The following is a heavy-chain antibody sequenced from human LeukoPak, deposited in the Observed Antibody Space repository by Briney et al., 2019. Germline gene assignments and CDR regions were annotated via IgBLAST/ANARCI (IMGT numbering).Heavy chain of an antibody. CDR1: GFTFSSYW. CDR3: ARILWGSSASNWFDH. CDR2: IKEDGSEK. D-gene: IGHD6-25*01. J-gene: IGHJ5*02. Sequence: PGGSLRLSCAASGFTFSSYWMTWVRQAPGKGLEWVASIKEDGSEKYFVDSVKGRFTISRDNAKNSVYLQMNSLRAEDTAVYCCARILWGSSASNWFDHWGQGTLVTVSS. V-gene: IGHV3-7*01.